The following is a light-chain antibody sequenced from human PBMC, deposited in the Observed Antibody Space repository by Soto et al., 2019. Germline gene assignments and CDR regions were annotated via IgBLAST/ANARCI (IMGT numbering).Light chain of an antibody. CDR1: QSVSSY. V-gene: IGKV3-11*01. Sequence: EIVLTQSPATLSLSPGERATLSCRASQSVSSYLAWYQQKPGQAPRLLIYDASTRATGIPARFSGSGSGTDFTLTISSLEPEDSAVYYCQQRSNWPRLTFGGGTEVEIK. J-gene: IGKJ4*01. CDR3: QQRSNWPRLT. CDR2: DAS.